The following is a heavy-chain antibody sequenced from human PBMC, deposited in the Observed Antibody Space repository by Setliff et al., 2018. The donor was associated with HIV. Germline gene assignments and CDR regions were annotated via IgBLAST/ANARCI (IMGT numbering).Heavy chain of an antibody. V-gene: IGHV4-59*08. D-gene: IGHD3-10*01. Sequence: SETLSLTCTVSGGSINNYYWGWIRQPPGKGLEWIGSFYHGGSTLYNPSLRSRVTISVDTSKNHFSLILTSVTAADTAVYYCVRRTDYYGSGSESSFDYWGQGTLVTVSS. CDR2: FYHGGST. CDR3: VRRTDYYGSGSESSFDY. CDR1: GGSINNYY. J-gene: IGHJ4*02.